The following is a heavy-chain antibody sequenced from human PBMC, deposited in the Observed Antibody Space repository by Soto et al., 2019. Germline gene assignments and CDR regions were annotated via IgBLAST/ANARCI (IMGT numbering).Heavy chain of an antibody. J-gene: IGHJ3*02. CDR3: ARYQVATDAVDI. Sequence: QVQLQESGPGLVKPSETLSLTCTVSGGSISSYYWSWIRQPPGKGLEWTGYIFYSGYTNYNPSLKSRVTISVDTSRNQFSLKLTSVTAADTAVYYCARYQVATDAVDIWGQGTLVTVSS. D-gene: IGHD5-12*01. CDR1: GGSISSYY. CDR2: IFYSGYT. V-gene: IGHV4-59*01.